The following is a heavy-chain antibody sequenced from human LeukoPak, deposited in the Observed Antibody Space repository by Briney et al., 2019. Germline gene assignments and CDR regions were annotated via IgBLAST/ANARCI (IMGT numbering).Heavy chain of an antibody. V-gene: IGHV1-18*01. Sequence: ASVKVSCKASGYTFTSYGISWVRQAPGQGLEWMGWISAYNGNTNYAQKLQGRVTMTTDTSTSTAYMELRSLRSDDTAVYYCAKDLYESGSYYPFDYWGQGTLVTVSS. CDR2: ISAYNGNT. D-gene: IGHD1-26*01. CDR3: AKDLYESGSYYPFDY. J-gene: IGHJ4*02. CDR1: GYTFTSYG.